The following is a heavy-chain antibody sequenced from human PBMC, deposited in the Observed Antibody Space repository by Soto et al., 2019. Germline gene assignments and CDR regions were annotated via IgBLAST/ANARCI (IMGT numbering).Heavy chain of an antibody. CDR2: IHTSEST. CDR1: GGSIMGYY. V-gene: IGHV4-4*07. D-gene: IGHD6-13*01. CDR3: ARALSAAAGLYFDY. Sequence: SEALSLTYAVSGGSIMGYYWSWIRQPAGKGLEWSGRIHTSESTNYNPSLKSRLTMSVDTSKNQFSLKLTSLTAADTAVYYCARALSAAAGLYFDYWGQGTLVTVSS. J-gene: IGHJ4*02.